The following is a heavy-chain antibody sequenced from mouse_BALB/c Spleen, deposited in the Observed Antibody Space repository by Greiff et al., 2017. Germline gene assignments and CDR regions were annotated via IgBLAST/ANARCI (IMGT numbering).Heavy chain of an antibody. CDR3: ETRATYAMDY. CDR1: GYAFTNYL. Sequence: VQLQQSGAELVRPGTSVKVSCKASGYAFTNYLIEWVKQRPGQGLEWIGVINPGSGGTNYNEKFKGKATLTADKSSSTAYMQLSSLTSDDSAVYFCETRATYAMDYGGQGTSVTVSS. V-gene: IGHV1-54*01. CDR2: INPGSGGT. J-gene: IGHJ4*01. D-gene: IGHD3-1*01.